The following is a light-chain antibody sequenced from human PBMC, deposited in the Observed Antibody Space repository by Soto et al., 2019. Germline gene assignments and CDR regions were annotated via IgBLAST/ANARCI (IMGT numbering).Light chain of an antibody. CDR1: NSDIGLYSY. V-gene: IGLV2-14*01. J-gene: IGLJ3*02. CDR2: EVS. CDR3: SSFTTSLTLV. Sequence: QSALTQPASVSGAPGQSIGISCTGTNSDIGLYSYVSWYQHHPGKAPKLIIYEVSNRPSGVSNRFSGSKSGNTASLTISGLQPDDEADFYCSSFTTSLTLVFGGGTKVTVL.